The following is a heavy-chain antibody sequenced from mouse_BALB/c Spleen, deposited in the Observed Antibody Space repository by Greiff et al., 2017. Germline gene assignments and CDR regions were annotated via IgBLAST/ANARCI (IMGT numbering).Heavy chain of an antibody. CDR2: INPYNDGT. CDR1: GYTFTSYV. J-gene: IGHJ4*01. V-gene: IGHV1-14*01. D-gene: IGHD2-1*01. CDR3: ARRGFYYGNYYAMDY. Sequence: EVQLQQSGPELVKPGASVKMSCKASGYTFTSYVMHWVKQKPGQGLEWIGYINPYNDGTKYNEKFKGKATLTSDKSSSTAYMELSSLTSEDSAVYYCARRGFYYGNYYAMDYWGQGTSVTVSS.